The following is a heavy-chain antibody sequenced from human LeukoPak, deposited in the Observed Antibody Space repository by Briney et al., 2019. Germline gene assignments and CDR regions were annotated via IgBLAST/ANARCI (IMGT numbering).Heavy chain of an antibody. CDR2: IYYTRST. V-gene: IGHV4-39*01. CDR1: GGSISSSSYY. J-gene: IGHJ4*02. CDR3: ARGLRGGDY. D-gene: IGHD5/OR15-5a*01. Sequence: SETLSLTCTVSGGSISSSSYYWGWIRQPPGKGLEWIGSIYYTRSTYYNPSLKSRVTISVDTSKNQFSLKLSSVTAADTAVYYCARGLRGGDYWGQGTLVTVSS.